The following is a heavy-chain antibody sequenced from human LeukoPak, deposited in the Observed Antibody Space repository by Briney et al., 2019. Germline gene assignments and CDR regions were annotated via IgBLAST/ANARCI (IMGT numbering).Heavy chain of an antibody. CDR2: IIPIFGTA. CDR1: GGTFSSYA. J-gene: IGHJ4*02. D-gene: IGHD3-10*01. Sequence: SVKVSCKASGGTFSSYAISWVRQAPGQGLEWMGGIIPIFGTANYAQKFQGRVTITADKSTSTAYMELSSLRSEDTAVDYCASKDYYGSGSSAFDYWGQGTLVTVSS. CDR3: ASKDYYGSGSSAFDY. V-gene: IGHV1-69*06.